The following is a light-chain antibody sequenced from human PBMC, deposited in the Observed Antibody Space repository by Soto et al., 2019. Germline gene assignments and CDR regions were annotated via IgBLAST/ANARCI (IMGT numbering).Light chain of an antibody. J-gene: IGKJ5*01. CDR1: QSVSNSY. Sequence: EFVLTQSPGTLALYPGQKATLSCRARQSVSNSYVAWYQQKSGQAARLXIYDTSSRVTGIPDRFSGSGSGTDFTLTISRLEPEDFEVFYCQQYGTSEIIFGQGTRLEI. CDR3: QQYGTSEII. CDR2: DTS. V-gene: IGKV3-20*01.